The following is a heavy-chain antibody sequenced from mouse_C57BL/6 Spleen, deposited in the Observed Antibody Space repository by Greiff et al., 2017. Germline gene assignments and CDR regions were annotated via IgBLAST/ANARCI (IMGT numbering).Heavy chain of an antibody. CDR2: INPNYGTT. J-gene: IGHJ1*03. D-gene: IGHD2-3*01. CDR3: ARMGDGYYYWYFDV. V-gene: IGHV1-39*01. CDR1: GYSFNDYH. Sequence: LVESGPELVKPGASVKISCKASGYSFNDYHLNCVKQSNGKSLEWIEVINPNYGTTSYNQKFKGKATLTVVQSSSTAYMQHNSLTSEDSAVYYCARMGDGYYYWYFDVWGTGTTVTVSS.